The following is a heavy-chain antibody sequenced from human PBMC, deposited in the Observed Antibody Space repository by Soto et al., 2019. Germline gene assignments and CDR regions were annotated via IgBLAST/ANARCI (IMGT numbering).Heavy chain of an antibody. D-gene: IGHD5-12*01. V-gene: IGHV4-34*01. Sequence: SDTLSLTCSFSVCSFIGYYWSWIRPSPGKGLEWIGEINHRGDTTYNPSLTSRVTISLDSSKQQFSLILSSVTAADAAIYYCATYEYRTSLYGIDVWGQGAAVNV. J-gene: IGHJ6*02. CDR1: VCSFIGYY. CDR2: INHRGDT. CDR3: ATYEYRTSLYGIDV.